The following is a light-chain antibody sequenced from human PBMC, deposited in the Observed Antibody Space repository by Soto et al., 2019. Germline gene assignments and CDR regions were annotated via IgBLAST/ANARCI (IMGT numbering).Light chain of an antibody. CDR1: QSISSY. CDR3: QQSYSTPRT. V-gene: IGKV1-39*01. J-gene: IGKJ4*01. Sequence: DIQMTQSPSSLSACVGERVTITCRASQSISSYLNLYQQKPGKAPKLLIYAASSLQSGVPSRFSGSGSGTDFTLTISSLQPEEFATYYCQQSYSTPRTFDGGTKVDIK. CDR2: AAS.